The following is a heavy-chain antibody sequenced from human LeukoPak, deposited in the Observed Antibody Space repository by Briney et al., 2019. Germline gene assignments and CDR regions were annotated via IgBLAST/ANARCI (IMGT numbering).Heavy chain of an antibody. D-gene: IGHD2-15*01. J-gene: IGHJ1*01. V-gene: IGHV1-8*01. Sequence: ASVKVSCKASGYTFTSYDINWVRQATGQGLEWMGWMNPNSGNTGYAQKFQGRVTMTRNTSISTAYMELSSLRSEDTAVYYCARGPKSKCSGGSCWYFQHWGQGTLVTVSS. CDR3: ARGPKSKCSGGSCWYFQH. CDR2: MNPNSGNT. CDR1: GYTFTSYD.